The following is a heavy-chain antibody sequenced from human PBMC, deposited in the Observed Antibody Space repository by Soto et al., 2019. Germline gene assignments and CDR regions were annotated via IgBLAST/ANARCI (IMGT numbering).Heavy chain of an antibody. CDR3: ARALMVYAARYYHYGMDV. V-gene: IGHV4-34*01. J-gene: IGHJ6*02. CDR1: GGSCSGYY. D-gene: IGHD2-8*01. CDR2: INHSGST. Sequence: PAETLSLTCAVYGGSCSGYYWSWIRQPPGKGLEWIGEINHSGSTNYNPSLKSRVTISVDTSKNQFSLKLSSVTAADTAVYYCARALMVYAARYYHYGMDVWGQGTTVTVSS.